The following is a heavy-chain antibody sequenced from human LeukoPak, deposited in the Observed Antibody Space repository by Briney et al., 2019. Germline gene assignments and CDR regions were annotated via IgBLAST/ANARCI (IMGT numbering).Heavy chain of an antibody. V-gene: IGHV1-18*01. CDR2: IKAYNGNT. J-gene: IGHJ5*02. D-gene: IGHD2-21*02. CDR3: ARATHVVVVTDWFDP. Sequence: GASVKVSCKASGYTFTSYGISWVRQAPGQGLEWMGWIKAYNGNTNYAQKLQDRVTMTTDIFTSTAYMELRSLRSDDTAVYYCARATHVVVVTDWFDPWGQGTLVTVSS. CDR1: GYTFTSYG.